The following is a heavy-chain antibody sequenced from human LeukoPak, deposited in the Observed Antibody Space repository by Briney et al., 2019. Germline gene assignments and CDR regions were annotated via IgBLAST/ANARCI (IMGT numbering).Heavy chain of an antibody. CDR2: MYHSGNS. J-gene: IGHJ4*02. V-gene: IGHV4-38-2*02. D-gene: IGHD2-15*01. CDR1: GYSVSGAYY. CDR3: ARDAEGGYCSGGSCYATLDY. Sequence: SETLSLTCSVSGYSVSGAYYWGWIRQPPGKGLEWIGTMYHSGNSYYNPSLQSRVTISVDTSKNQFSLKLSSVTAADTAVYYCARDAEGGYCSGGSCYATLDYWGQGTLVTVSS.